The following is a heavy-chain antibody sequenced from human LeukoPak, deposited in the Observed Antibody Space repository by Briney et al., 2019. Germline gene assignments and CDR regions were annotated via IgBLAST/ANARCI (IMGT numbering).Heavy chain of an antibody. CDR1: GFTFSSYA. V-gene: IGHV3-23*01. CDR2: ISGSGGST. D-gene: IGHD3-9*01. CDR3: ANLHSDILTGYYNGPPYYYSGMDV. J-gene: IGHJ6*01. Sequence: GGSLRLSCAASGFTFSSYAMSWVRQAPGKGLEWVSAISGSGGSTYYADSVKGRFTISRDNSKNTLYLQMNSLRAEDTAVYYCANLHSDILTGYYNGPPYYYSGMDVWGQGSTVTVSS.